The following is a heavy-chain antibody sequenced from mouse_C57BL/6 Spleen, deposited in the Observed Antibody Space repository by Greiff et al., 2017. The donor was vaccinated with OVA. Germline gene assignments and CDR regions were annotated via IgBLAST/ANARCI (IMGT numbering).Heavy chain of an antibody. J-gene: IGHJ3*01. D-gene: IGHD2-2*01. CDR1: GYSFTGYY. CDR3: ARALYGDDRGAWFAY. V-gene: IGHV1-42*01. CDR2: INPSTGGT. Sequence: EVQLQQSGPELVKPGASVKISCKASGYSFTGYYMNWVKQSPEKSLEWIGEINPSTGGTTYNQKFKAKATLTVDKSSSTAYMQLKSLTSEDSAVYYCARALYGDDRGAWFAYWGQGTLVTVSA.